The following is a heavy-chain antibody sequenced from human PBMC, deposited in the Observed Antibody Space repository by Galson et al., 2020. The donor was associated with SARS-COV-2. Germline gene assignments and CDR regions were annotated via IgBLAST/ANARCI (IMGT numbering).Heavy chain of an antibody. CDR3: ARGSDSFAI. J-gene: IGHJ3*02. V-gene: IGHV4-61*01. Sequence: SETLSLTCSVSGGYVSSESYYWNWIRQPPGKGLEWIGYIYYSGSSNYNPSLKSRVTISVDTSRNQFSLKLTSVTAADTALYYCARGSDSFAIWGQGTMVTVSS. CDR2: IYYSGSS. CDR1: GGYVSSESYY.